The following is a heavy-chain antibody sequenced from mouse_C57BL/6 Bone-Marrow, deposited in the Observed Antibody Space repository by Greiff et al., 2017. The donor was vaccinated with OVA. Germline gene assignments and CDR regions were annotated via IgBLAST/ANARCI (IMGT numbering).Heavy chain of an antibody. CDR2: IDPSDSYT. J-gene: IGHJ3*01. CDR3: ARFRQLRLRGFAY. CDR1: GYTFTSYW. V-gene: IGHV1-50*01. Sequence: QVQLQQPGAELVKPGASVKLSCKASGYTFTSYWMQWVKQRPGQGLEWIGEIDPSDSYTNYNQKFKGKATLTVDTSSSTAYMQLSSLTSEDSAVYYGARFRQLRLRGFAYWGQGTLVTVSA. D-gene: IGHD3-2*02.